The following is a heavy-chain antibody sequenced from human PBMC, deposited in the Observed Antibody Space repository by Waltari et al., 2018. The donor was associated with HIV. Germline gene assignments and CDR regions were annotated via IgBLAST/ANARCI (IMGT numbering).Heavy chain of an antibody. Sequence: VRLQESGPGLVKPSEKLSLTCTVSGGSVSTYYWNWIRQPPGKGMECIWHTYYSGSTNYNPSLKSRVTISLDTSNNQFSLRPTSVTAADTAIYYCARSGDGYNYSGAFDIWGQGTKVAVSS. CDR1: GGSVSTYY. CDR3: ARSGDGYNYSGAFDI. J-gene: IGHJ3*02. CDR2: TYYSGST. V-gene: IGHV4-59*02. D-gene: IGHD1-1*01.